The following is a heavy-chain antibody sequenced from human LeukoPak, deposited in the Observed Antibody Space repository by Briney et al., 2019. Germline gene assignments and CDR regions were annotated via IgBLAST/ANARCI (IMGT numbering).Heavy chain of an antibody. J-gene: IGHJ4*02. V-gene: IGHV3-53*01. CDR3: AREGTTTSFDY. CDR1: GFSVSSNY. Sequence: GGSLRLSCAASGFSVSSNYMNWVRQAPGKGLEWVSVIYSGVSTYYADSVRGRFTISRDNSKNTLYLQMNSLRAEDTAVYYCAREGTTTSFDYWGQGTLVTVSP. D-gene: IGHD1-26*01. CDR2: IYSGVST.